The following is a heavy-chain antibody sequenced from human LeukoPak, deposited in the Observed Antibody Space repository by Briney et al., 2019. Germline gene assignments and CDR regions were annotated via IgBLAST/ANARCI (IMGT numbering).Heavy chain of an antibody. V-gene: IGHV3-74*01. CDR1: GFTFSSNW. J-gene: IGHJ4*02. CDR3: AKARTTVTLPKTYYFDY. CDR2: INPDGSSS. Sequence: GGSLRLSCAASGFTFSSNWMHWVRQAPGKGLVWVSRINPDGSSSDYADSVKGRFTISRDNSKNTLYLQMNSLRAEDTAVYYCAKARTTVTLPKTYYFDYWGQGTLVTVSS. D-gene: IGHD4-17*01.